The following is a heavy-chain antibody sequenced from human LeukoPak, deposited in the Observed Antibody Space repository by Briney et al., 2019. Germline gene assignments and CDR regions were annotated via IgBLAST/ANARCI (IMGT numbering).Heavy chain of an antibody. Sequence: SETLSLTSTVSGGSMSSYYWTWIRQPPGKGLEWIGYIYYSGSTHYNPSLKSRVTISVDTSKSQFSLKLSSVTAADTAVYYCARGPRRITMIVVVMPAFDIWGQGTMVTVSS. D-gene: IGHD3-22*01. V-gene: IGHV4-59*01. CDR3: ARGPRRITMIVVVMPAFDI. J-gene: IGHJ3*02. CDR2: IYYSGST. CDR1: GGSMSSYY.